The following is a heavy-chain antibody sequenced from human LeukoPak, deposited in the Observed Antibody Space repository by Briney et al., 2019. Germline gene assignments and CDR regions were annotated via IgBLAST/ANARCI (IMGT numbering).Heavy chain of an antibody. J-gene: IGHJ4*02. CDR3: ATYISSSGYFDY. Sequence: SETLSLTCTVSGGSISSSSYHWGWIRQPLGKGLEWIGSIFYSETTYYNPSIKSRVTISVDTSKNQFSLKLSSVTAADTAVYYCATYISSSGYFDYWGQGTLVTVSS. CDR1: GGSISSSSYH. V-gene: IGHV4-39*01. CDR2: IFYSETT. D-gene: IGHD6-6*01.